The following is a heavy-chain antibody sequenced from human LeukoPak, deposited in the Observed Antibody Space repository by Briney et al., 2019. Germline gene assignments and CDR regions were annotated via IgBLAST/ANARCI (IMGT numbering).Heavy chain of an antibody. CDR1: GGTFSSYA. CDR2: IIPIFGTA. J-gene: IGHJ4*02. CDR3: ARGGGYSYVGFGGFFDY. D-gene: IGHD5-18*01. V-gene: IGHV1-69*13. Sequence: ASVKVSCKASGGTFSSYAISWVRQAPGQGLEWMGGIIPIFGTANYAQKFQGRVTITADESTSTAYMELSSLRSEDTAVYYCARGGGYSYVGFGGFFDYGGQGTLVTVSS.